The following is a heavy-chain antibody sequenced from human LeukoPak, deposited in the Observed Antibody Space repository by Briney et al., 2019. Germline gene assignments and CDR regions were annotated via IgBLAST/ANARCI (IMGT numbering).Heavy chain of an antibody. V-gene: IGHV3-11*01. CDR3: ARDKDYYDSSGYYYDYFDY. J-gene: IGHJ4*02. Sequence: GGSLRLSCAASGFTFSDYYMSWIRQAPGKGLEWVSYISSSGSTIYYADSVKGRFTISRDNAKNSLYLQMNSLRAEDTALYYCARDKDYYDSSGYYYDYFDYWGQGTLVTVSS. CDR2: ISSSGSTI. D-gene: IGHD3-22*01. CDR1: GFTFSDYY.